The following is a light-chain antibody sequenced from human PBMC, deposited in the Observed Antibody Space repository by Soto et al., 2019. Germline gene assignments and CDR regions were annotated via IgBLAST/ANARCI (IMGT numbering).Light chain of an antibody. V-gene: IGKV3-20*01. CDR2: DAS. CDR3: QQYAGSPRT. CDR1: QSVSSN. Sequence: ELVMTQSPATLSVSPGERASLSCRASQSVSSNLAWYQQKPGQAPRLLIYDASNRATGIPDRFSGSGSGTDFTLTISRLEPEDFAVYYCQQYAGSPRTFGQGTKVDIK. J-gene: IGKJ1*01.